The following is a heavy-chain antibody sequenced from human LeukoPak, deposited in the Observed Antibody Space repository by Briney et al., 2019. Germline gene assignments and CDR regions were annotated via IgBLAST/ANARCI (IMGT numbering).Heavy chain of an antibody. CDR3: ARDSGSYRNFDY. J-gene: IGHJ4*02. D-gene: IGHD1-26*01. Sequence: ASETLSLTCTVSGGSISSYYWSWIRQPPGKGLEWIGDIYYSGSTNYNPSLKSRVTISVDTSKNQFSLKLSSVTAADTAVYCCARDSGSYRNFDYWGQGTLVTVSS. V-gene: IGHV4-59*01. CDR1: GGSISSYY. CDR2: IYYSGST.